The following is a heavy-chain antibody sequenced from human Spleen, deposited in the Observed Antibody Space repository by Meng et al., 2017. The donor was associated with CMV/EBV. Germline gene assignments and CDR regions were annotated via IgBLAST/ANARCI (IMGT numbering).Heavy chain of an antibody. CDR3: SRDYCGGDCYSLGH. V-gene: IGHV4-59*01. J-gene: IGHJ1*01. CDR1: GVSISSYY. CDR2: IYYRGNT. D-gene: IGHD2-21*01. Sequence: SETLALTCTLSGVSISSYYWTWVRQPPGKGLEWIGYIYYRGNTNYNPSLKSRVTMSVDTSRNQFSLTLSSVTAADTAVYYCSRDYCGGDCYSLGHWGQGSLVTVSS.